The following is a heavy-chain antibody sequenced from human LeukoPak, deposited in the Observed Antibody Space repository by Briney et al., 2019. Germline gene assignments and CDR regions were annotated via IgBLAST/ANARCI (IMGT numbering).Heavy chain of an antibody. Sequence: ASVKLSCKASGYTFISYDINWVRQASGQGLEWMGWMNPNSGNTGYAQKFQGRVTMTRNTSISTAYMELSSLRSEDTAVYYCARETITIVLGYYYGMDVWGQGTTVTVSS. J-gene: IGHJ6*02. D-gene: IGHD3-9*01. CDR1: GYTFISYD. V-gene: IGHV1-8*01. CDR3: ARETITIVLGYYYGMDV. CDR2: MNPNSGNT.